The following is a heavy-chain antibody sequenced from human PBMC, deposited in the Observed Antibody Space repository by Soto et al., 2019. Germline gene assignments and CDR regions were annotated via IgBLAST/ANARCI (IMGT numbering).Heavy chain of an antibody. J-gene: IGHJ5*02. V-gene: IGHV4-39*01. CDR1: GDSISSSYY. Sequence: SETLSLTCTVSGDSISSSYYWGWVRQPPGKGLECIGAVYYTGFTYYNPTLKSRLTISLDTSKNQFSLRLSSVTAADTAIYYCARLPVVVIALGYFGPWGPGTLVTVSS. CDR2: VYYTGFT. CDR3: ARLPVVVIALGYFGP. D-gene: IGHD2-21*01.